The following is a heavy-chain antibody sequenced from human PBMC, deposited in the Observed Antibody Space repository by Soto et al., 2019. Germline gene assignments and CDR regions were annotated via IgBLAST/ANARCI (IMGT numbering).Heavy chain of an antibody. CDR1: GYTFTSYA. V-gene: IGHV1-3*01. D-gene: IGHD6-19*01. CDR3: ARTALAGLPRPYYFDY. Sequence: ASVKVSCKASGYTFTSYAMHWVRQAPGQRLEWMGWINAGNGNTKYSHKFRGRVTITRDTSASTAYMELSSLRSEDTAVYYCARTALAGLPRPYYFDYWGQGTLVTVSS. CDR2: INAGNGNT. J-gene: IGHJ4*02.